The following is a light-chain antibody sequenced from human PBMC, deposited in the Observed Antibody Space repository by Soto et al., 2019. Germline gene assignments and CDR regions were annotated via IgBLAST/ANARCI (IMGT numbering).Light chain of an antibody. Sequence: EVVMTQSPAALSVSPGERATLSCRASQSINSNLAWYQQKPGQAPRLLVDGASTMATGIPARFSGTGSGTEFTLTISSLQSEDFAVYYCQQYNTWPGWTFGQGTKVEIK. V-gene: IGKV3-15*01. CDR1: QSINSN. J-gene: IGKJ1*01. CDR3: QQYNTWPGWT. CDR2: GAS.